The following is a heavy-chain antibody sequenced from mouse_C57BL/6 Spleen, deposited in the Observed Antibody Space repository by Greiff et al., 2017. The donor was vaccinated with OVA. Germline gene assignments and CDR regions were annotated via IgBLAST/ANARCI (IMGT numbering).Heavy chain of an antibody. CDR3: ARHYSNYRWAMDY. CDR2: IDPSDSYT. J-gene: IGHJ4*01. Sequence: VQLQQPGAELVKPGASVKLSCKASGYTFTSYWMQWVKQRPGQGLEWIGEIDPSDSYTNYNQKFKGKATLTVDTSSSTAYMQLSSLTSEDSAVYYCARHYSNYRWAMDYWGQGTSVTVSS. V-gene: IGHV1-50*01. D-gene: IGHD2-5*01. CDR1: GYTFTSYW.